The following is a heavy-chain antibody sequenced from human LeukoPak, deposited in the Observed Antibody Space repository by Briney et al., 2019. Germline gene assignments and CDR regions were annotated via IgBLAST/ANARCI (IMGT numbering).Heavy chain of an antibody. CDR2: IYYSGNT. V-gene: IGHV4-59*01. Sequence: PSETLSLTCTVSGGSISSYYWSWIRQPPGKGLEWIGYIYYSGNTNYNPSLKSRVTISVDTSKNQLSLNLNSVTAADTAVYYCARGYYYYYMDVWGKGTTVTVSS. CDR1: GGSISSYY. J-gene: IGHJ6*03. CDR3: ARGYYYYYMDV.